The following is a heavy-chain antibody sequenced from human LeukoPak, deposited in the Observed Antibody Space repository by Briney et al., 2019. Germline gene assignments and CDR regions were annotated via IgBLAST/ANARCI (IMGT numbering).Heavy chain of an antibody. CDR1: GFTFSSYE. CDR3: AREYDSSGYPFDY. J-gene: IGHJ4*02. V-gene: IGHV3-21*05. CDR2: ISSSSSYI. D-gene: IGHD3-22*01. Sequence: PGGSLRLSCAASGFTFSSYEMNWVRQAPGKGLEWVSYISSSSSYIYYADSVKGRFTISRDNAKNSLYLQMNSLRAEDTAVYYCAREYDSSGYPFDYWGQGTLVTVSS.